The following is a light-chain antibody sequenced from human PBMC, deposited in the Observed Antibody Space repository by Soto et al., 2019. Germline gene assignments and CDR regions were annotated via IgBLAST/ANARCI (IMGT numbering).Light chain of an antibody. CDR1: QSVSSSY. CDR3: QQYGTLTLT. J-gene: IGKJ4*01. V-gene: IGKV3-20*01. Sequence: EIVLTQSPGTRSLSPGDRATLSCRASQSVSSSYLAWYQQKPGQVPRLFIYGASRRATGIPDRFSGSGSGTDGTITISRLEKEDGAVFYCQQYGTLTLTFGGGTKVDIK. CDR2: GAS.